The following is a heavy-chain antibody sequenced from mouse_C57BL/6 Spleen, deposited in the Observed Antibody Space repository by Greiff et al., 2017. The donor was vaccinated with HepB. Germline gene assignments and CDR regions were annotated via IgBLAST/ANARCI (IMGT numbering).Heavy chain of an antibody. V-gene: IGHV2-2*01. D-gene: IGHD6-1*01. CDR3: ARNPNSHLASYAMDY. J-gene: IGHJ4*01. CDR1: GFSLTSYG. Sequence: QVQLKESGPGLVQPSQSLSITCTVSGFSLTSYGVHWVRQSPGKGLEWLGVIWSGGSTDYNAAFISRLSISKDNSKSQVFFKMNSLQADDTAIYYCARNPNSHLASYAMDYWGQGTSVTVSS. CDR2: IWSGGST.